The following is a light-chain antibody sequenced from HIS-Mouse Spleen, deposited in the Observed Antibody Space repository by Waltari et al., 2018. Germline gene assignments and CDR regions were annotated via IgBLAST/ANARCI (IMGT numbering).Light chain of an antibody. CDR3: CSYAGSYTVV. CDR2: DVS. CDR1: SSEVGVYHY. J-gene: IGLJ2*01. Sequence: QSALTQPRSVSGSPGQSVTHSRTGTSSEVGVYHYVSWYQQHPGNAPKLMIYDVSKRPSGVPDRFSGSKSGNTASLTISGLQAEDEADYYCCSYAGSYTVVFGGGTKLTVL. V-gene: IGLV2-11*01.